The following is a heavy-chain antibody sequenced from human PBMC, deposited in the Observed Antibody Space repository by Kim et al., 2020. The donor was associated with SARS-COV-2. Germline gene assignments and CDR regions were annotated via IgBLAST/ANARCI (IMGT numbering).Heavy chain of an antibody. CDR3: AHSPRAGIAVAGTSHDY. V-gene: IGHV2-5*01. CDR1: GFSLSTSGVG. CDR2: IYWNADK. D-gene: IGHD6-19*01. J-gene: IGHJ4*02. Sequence: SGPTLVKPTQTLTLTCTFSGFSLSTSGVGVGWIRQPPGKALEWLALIYWNADKRYSPSLKSRLTITKDTSKNQVVLTMTNMDPVDTATYYCAHSPRAGIAVAGTSHDYWGQGTLVTVSS.